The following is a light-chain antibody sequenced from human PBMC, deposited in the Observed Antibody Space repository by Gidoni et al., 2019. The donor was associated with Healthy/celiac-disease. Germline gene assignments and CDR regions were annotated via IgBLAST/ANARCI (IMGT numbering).Light chain of an antibody. CDR3: QQSYSTPFT. CDR1: QSISSH. V-gene: IGKV1-39*01. Sequence: DIQMTQSQSSLSASLGDRVTIPCRASQSISSHLNWYQQKPGKAPKLLIYAASSLQSGVPSRFSGSGSVTEFTLTISSLQPVYFATYYCQQSYSTPFTFGPGTKVDIK. J-gene: IGKJ3*01. CDR2: AAS.